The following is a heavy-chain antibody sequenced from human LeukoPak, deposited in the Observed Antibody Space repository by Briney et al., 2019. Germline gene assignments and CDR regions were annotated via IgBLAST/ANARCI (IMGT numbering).Heavy chain of an antibody. CDR2: IYSGGST. J-gene: IGHJ4*02. V-gene: IGHV3-66*01. CDR1: GFTVSSNY. D-gene: IGHD3-22*01. Sequence: GGSLRLSCAASGFTVSSNYMSWVRQAPGRGLEWVSVIYSGGSTYYADSVKGRFTISRDNSKNTLYLQMNSLRAEDTAVYYCAGKRDYYDSSGYYRGDDYWGQGTLVTVSS. CDR3: AGKRDYYDSSGYYRGDDY.